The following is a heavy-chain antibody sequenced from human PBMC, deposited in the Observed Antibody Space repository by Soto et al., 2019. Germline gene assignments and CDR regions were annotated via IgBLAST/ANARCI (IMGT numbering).Heavy chain of an antibody. D-gene: IGHD3-3*01. V-gene: IGHV3-72*01. Sequence: XGSLRLSCAASGFTFSDHYMGWVRQAPGKGLEWVGRTRNKANSYTTEYAASVKGRFTISRDDSKNSLYLQMNSLKNEDTAVYYCARGNRFFYYYYMDVWGKGTTVTVSS. CDR2: TRNKANSYTT. CDR1: GFTFSDHY. J-gene: IGHJ6*03. CDR3: ARGNRFFYYYYMDV.